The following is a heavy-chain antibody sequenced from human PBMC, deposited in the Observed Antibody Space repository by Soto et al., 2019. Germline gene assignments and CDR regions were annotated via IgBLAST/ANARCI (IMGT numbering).Heavy chain of an antibody. D-gene: IGHD4-17*01. J-gene: IGHJ5*02. Sequence: SCKASGYTFTGYYMHWIRQPPGKGLEWIGYIYYSGSTNYNPSLKSRVTISVDTSKNQFSLKLSSVTAADTAVYYCARDVSGDYWFDPWGQGTLVTVSP. CDR3: ARDVSGDYWFDP. CDR1: GYTFTGYY. V-gene: IGHV4-59*01. CDR2: IYYSGST.